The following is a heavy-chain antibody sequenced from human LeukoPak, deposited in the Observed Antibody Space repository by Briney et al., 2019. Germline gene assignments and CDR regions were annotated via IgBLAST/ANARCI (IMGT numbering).Heavy chain of an antibody. D-gene: IGHD2-15*01. V-gene: IGHV3-48*01. J-gene: IGHJ4*02. CDR3: ARVKGSYFDY. Sequence: GGSLRLSCAGSGFPVSSYSMIWVRQAPGKGLEWVSYISSGGSSKYFVESVKGRFTVYRDNAKNSLFLQLNSPRVEDTSTYFCARVKGSYFDYWGQGALVTVPS. CDR1: GFPVSSYS. CDR2: ISSGGSSK.